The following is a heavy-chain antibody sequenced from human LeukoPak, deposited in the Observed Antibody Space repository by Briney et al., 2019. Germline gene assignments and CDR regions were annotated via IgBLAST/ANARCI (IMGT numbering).Heavy chain of an antibody. D-gene: IGHD3-10*01. J-gene: IGHJ4*02. CDR3: ARDFPTHFGAFDY. CDR1: GFTFSSYA. V-gene: IGHV3-66*01. Sequence: GGSLRLSCAASGFTFSSYAMNWVRQAPGKGLEWVSVIYSGGSTYYVDSVKGRFTISRDNSKNTLYLQMNSLRAEDTAVYYCARDFPTHFGAFDYWGQGTLVTVSS. CDR2: IYSGGST.